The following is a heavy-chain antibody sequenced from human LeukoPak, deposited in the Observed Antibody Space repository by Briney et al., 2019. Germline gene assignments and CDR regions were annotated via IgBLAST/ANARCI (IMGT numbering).Heavy chain of an antibody. Sequence: SETLSLTCAVYGGSFSGYYWSWIRQPPGKGLEWIWEINHSGSTNYTPSLKSRVTISVDTSKNQFSLQLSSVTAADTAVYYCARGPYYYDSSGHGYYFDYWGQGTLVTVSS. V-gene: IGHV4-34*01. CDR3: ARGPYYYDSSGHGYYFDY. CDR2: INHSGST. J-gene: IGHJ4*02. CDR1: GGSFSGYY. D-gene: IGHD3-22*01.